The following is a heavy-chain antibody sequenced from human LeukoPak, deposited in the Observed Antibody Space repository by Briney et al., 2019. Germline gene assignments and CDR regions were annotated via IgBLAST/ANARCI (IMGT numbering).Heavy chain of an antibody. D-gene: IGHD3-22*01. Sequence: GGSLRLSCAASGFTFSSYGMHWVRQAPGKGLEWVAVISYDGSKKFYADSVKGRFTISRDNSKNTLYLQMNSLRAEDTAVYYCARDPGAYYYDSSGYYHDYWGRGTLVTVSS. CDR2: ISYDGSKK. J-gene: IGHJ4*02. CDR1: GFTFSSYG. CDR3: ARDPGAYYYDSSGYYHDY. V-gene: IGHV3-30*03.